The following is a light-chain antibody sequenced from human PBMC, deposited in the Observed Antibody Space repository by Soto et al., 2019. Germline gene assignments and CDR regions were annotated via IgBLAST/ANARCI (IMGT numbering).Light chain of an antibody. CDR2: SND. CDR3: VSWDYSLRGVV. J-gene: IGLJ2*01. CDR1: TSNIGSNT. Sequence: QSVLPQPPSASGTPGQRITISCSGSTSNIGSNTVNFDQQVTGSAPKLLIHSNDQRHSWVPDRFSGSKSRTSASLAISGLQPEDEADYYCVSWDYSLRGVVVGGGTKVTVL. V-gene: IGLV1-44*01.